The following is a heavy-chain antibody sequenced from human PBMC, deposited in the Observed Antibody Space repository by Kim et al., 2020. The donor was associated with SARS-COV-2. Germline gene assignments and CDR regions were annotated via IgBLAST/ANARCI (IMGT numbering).Heavy chain of an antibody. D-gene: IGHD3-9*01. CDR3: ARDIDWNLDF. CDR2: VYNGNT. CDR1: GYSFTSYG. Sequence: ASVKVSCKTSGYSFTSYGISWVRQAPGQGLEWIGWVYNGNTNYAQKFQGRVAMTTDTSASTVDMELGGLRSDDTAMYYCARDIDWNLDFWGQGTLVTVSS. V-gene: IGHV1-18*01. J-gene: IGHJ4*02.